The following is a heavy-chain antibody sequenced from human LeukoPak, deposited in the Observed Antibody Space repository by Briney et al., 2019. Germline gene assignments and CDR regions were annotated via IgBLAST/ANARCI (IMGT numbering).Heavy chain of an antibody. CDR2: IIPIFGTA. V-gene: IGHV1-69*13. Sequence: GALVKVSCKASGGTFSSYAISWVRKAPGQVLEWMGGIIPIFGTANYAQKFQGRVTITADESTSTAYMELSSLRSEDTAVYYCAGSRYYYDSSGYYPNPFDYWGQGTLVTVSS. J-gene: IGHJ4*02. CDR1: GGTFSSYA. D-gene: IGHD3-22*01. CDR3: AGSRYYYDSSGYYPNPFDY.